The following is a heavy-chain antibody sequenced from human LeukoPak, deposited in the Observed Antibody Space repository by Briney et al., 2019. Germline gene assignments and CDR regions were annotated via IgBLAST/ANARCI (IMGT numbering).Heavy chain of an antibody. J-gene: IGHJ4*02. CDR3: TTGYCSRTSCYDFDY. D-gene: IGHD2-2*01. Sequence: RGSPRLSCAASGFTFSNAWMSWVRQAPGKGLEWVGRIKSKTDGGTTDYAAPVKGRFIISRDDSKNTLYLQMSSLKTEDTAVYYCTTGYCSRTSCYDFDYWGQGALVT. CDR1: GFTFSNAW. CDR2: IKSKTDGGTT. V-gene: IGHV3-15*01.